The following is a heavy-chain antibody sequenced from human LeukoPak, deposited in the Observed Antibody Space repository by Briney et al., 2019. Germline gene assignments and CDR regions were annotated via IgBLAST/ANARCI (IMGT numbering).Heavy chain of an antibody. J-gene: IGHJ5*02. D-gene: IGHD2-15*01. Sequence: GASVKVSCKASGYTFTGYYVHWVRQAPGQGIEWMGWINPYSGGTNYAQKFQGRVTMTRDTFISTAYLELSRLRSDDTAVYYCAKEGGYCSSGTCYPWWFDPWGQGTLVTVSS. CDR1: GYTFTGYY. CDR3: AKEGGYCSSGTCYPWWFDP. CDR2: INPYSGGT. V-gene: IGHV1-2*02.